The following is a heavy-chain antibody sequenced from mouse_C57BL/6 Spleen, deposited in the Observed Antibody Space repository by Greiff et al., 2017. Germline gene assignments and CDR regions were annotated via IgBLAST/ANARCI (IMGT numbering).Heavy chain of an antibody. Sequence: QVQLQQSGAELVRPGTSVKVSCKASGYAFTNYLIEWVKQRPGQGLEWIGVINPGSGGTNNNEKFKGQAPLTADKYSRTAYMQLSSLTTEDSAVYCGARSGGYGNCLFAYWGQGTLVTVSA. CDR2: INPGSGGT. V-gene: IGHV1-54*01. CDR1: GYAFTNYL. CDR3: ARSGGYGNCLFAY. D-gene: IGHD2-1*01. J-gene: IGHJ3*01.